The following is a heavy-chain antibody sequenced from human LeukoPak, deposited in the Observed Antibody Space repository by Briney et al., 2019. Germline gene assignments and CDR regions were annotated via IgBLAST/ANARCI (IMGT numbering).Heavy chain of an antibody. CDR1: GYTFTSYD. V-gene: IGHV1-8*01. D-gene: IGHD3-3*01. Sequence: ASVKVSCKASGYTFTSYDINWVRQATGQGLEWMGWMNPNSGNTGYAQKLQGRVTMTTDTSTSTAYMELRSLRSDDTAVYYCARGKLRFLEWLWDAFDIWGQGTMVTVSS. CDR2: MNPNSGNT. J-gene: IGHJ3*02. CDR3: ARGKLRFLEWLWDAFDI.